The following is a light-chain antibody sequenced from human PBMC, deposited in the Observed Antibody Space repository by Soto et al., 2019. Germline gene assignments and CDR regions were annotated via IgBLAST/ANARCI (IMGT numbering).Light chain of an antibody. CDR1: QSVSSD. CDR2: GAS. V-gene: IGKV3-15*01. CDR3: QQYKYWPLT. J-gene: IGKJ4*01. Sequence: EVVMTQSPATLSVSPGERATLSCRASQSVSSDLAWYQQRPGQAPRLLIYGASTRATGVPARFSGGGSGTEFSLTISGLQSEDFAVYFCQQYKYWPLTFGGGTKVDI.